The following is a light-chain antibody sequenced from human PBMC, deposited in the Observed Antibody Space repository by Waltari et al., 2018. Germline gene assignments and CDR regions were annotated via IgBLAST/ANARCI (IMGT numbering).Light chain of an antibody. J-gene: IGLJ3*02. CDR1: RSNIGSNY. Sequence: QSVLTQPPSASGTPGQRVPISCSGSRSNIGSNYVYWYHQLPGTAPKLPIYRNNQRPSGVPDRFSGSKSGTSASLAISGLRSEDEADYYCAAWDDSLSGRVFGGGTKVTVL. V-gene: IGLV1-47*01. CDR2: RNN. CDR3: AAWDDSLSGRV.